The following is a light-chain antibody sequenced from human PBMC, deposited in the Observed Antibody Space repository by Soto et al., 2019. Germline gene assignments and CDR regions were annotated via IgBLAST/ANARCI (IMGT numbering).Light chain of an antibody. J-gene: IGKJ1*01. Sequence: DIQMTQSPSTLSASIGDRVTITCRASQSISSWLAWYQQKPGKAPKLLIYMASNLQSGVPSRFSGSGSGTEFTLNISSLQPDDFATYYCQHYNDYSRIFGQGTKVEIK. CDR2: MAS. CDR1: QSISSW. CDR3: QHYNDYSRI. V-gene: IGKV1-5*03.